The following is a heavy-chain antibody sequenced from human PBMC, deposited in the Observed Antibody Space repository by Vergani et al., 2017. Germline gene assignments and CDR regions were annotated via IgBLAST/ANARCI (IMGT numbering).Heavy chain of an antibody. CDR1: GWSFTSYH. V-gene: IGHV4-34*01. CDR3: ASVNTETNGHLYYYYYMDV. Sequence: QVQLQQWGGGLLKPSETLSLTCVVNGWSFTSYHWTWIRQSPGEGLEWVGDIDHTGRPDYNPALKSRLTMSVDKSRNQFSLTHNSMPATDTAIYFCASVNTETNGHLYYYYYMDVWGQGTAVTVS. J-gene: IGHJ6*03. D-gene: IGHD4-11*01. CDR2: IDHTGRP.